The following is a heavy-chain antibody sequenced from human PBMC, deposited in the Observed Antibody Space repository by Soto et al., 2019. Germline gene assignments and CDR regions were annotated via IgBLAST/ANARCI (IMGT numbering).Heavy chain of an antibody. Sequence: PSETLSLTCDVSGAAISSGRWWSWVRHSPGKGLVWIGEIFHNGGTTFNPSLRSRVSMSVDNSKNQFSLNLTSVTAADTGTYYCARDQDSRTPKGGMDAWGQGTTVTVSS. CDR2: IFHNGGT. CDR1: GAAISSGRW. J-gene: IGHJ6*02. V-gene: IGHV4-4*02. CDR3: ARDQDSRTPKGGMDA. D-gene: IGHD3-22*01.